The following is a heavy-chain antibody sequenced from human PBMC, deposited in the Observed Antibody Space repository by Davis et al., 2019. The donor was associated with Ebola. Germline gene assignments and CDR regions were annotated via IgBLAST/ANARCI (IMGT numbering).Heavy chain of an antibody. CDR1: GFTFINYW. CDR3: SREVRGGFSPMDL. J-gene: IGHJ6*04. Sequence: PGGSLRLSCAASGFTFINYWMHWVRQAPGKGLEWVSRANSDGSTTGYGDSVKGRFTISRDNARNTLYLQMNRLRAEDTAVYYCSREVRGGFSPMDLWGTGTTVTVSS. D-gene: IGHD5-18*01. CDR2: ANSDGSTT. V-gene: IGHV3-74*01.